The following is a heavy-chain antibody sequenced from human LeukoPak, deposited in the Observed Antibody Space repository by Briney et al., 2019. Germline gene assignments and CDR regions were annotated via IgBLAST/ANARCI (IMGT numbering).Heavy chain of an antibody. J-gene: IGHJ4*02. Sequence: GGSLRLSCAASGFTFSSYAMSWVRQAPGKGLEWVAFIRYDGGNIHYADSVKGRFTISRDNSKNTLYLQMNSLRAEDTAVYYCAKVRGGGYYFDYWGQGTLVTVSS. V-gene: IGHV3-30*02. CDR2: IRYDGGNI. CDR3: AKVRGGGYYFDY. D-gene: IGHD3-10*01. CDR1: GFTFSSYA.